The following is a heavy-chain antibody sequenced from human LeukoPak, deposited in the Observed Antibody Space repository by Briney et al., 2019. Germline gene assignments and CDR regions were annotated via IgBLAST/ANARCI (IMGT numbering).Heavy chain of an antibody. J-gene: IGHJ3*02. V-gene: IGHV1-69*05. D-gene: IGHD3-22*01. Sequence: GASVKVSCKASGYTFTSYDINWVRQAPGQGLEWMGRIIPIFGTANYAQKFQGRVTITTDESTSTAYMELSSLRSEDTAVYYCASSPSDYYDSNHAFDIWGQGTMVTVSS. CDR2: IIPIFGTA. CDR1: GYTFTSYD. CDR3: ASSPSDYYDSNHAFDI.